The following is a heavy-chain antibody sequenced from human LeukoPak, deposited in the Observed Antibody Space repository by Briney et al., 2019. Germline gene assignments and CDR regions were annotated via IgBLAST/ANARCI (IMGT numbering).Heavy chain of an antibody. V-gene: IGHV1-18*01. CDR1: GYTFTGYG. Sequence: GASVKVSCKASGYTFTGYGISWVRQAPGQGLEWMGWISAYNGNTNYAQKLQGRVTMTTDTSTSTAYMELRSLRSDDTAVYYCARMKRSGYYFGAFDIWGQGTMVTVSS. J-gene: IGHJ3*02. CDR2: ISAYNGNT. CDR3: ARMKRSGYYFGAFDI. D-gene: IGHD3-22*01.